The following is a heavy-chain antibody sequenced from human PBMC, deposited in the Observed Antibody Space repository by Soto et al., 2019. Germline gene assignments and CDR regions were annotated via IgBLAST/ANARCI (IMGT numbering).Heavy chain of an antibody. J-gene: IGHJ4*02. V-gene: IGHV3-30*18. CDR1: GFIFSSFG. D-gene: IGHD2-15*01. CDR2: ISYDGSNK. Sequence: PGGSLRLSCAASGFIFSSFGIHWVRQAPGKGLEWVAVISYDGSNKYYADSVKGRFSISRDNSKNTLYLQMNSLRAEDTAFYYCAKDFGHCSGGSCYLIDYWGQGTLVTVS. CDR3: AKDFGHCSGGSCYLIDY.